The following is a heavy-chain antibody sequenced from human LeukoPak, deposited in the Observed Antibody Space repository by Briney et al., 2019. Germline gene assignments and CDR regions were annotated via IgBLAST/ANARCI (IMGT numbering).Heavy chain of an antibody. CDR1: GFTFSSYA. D-gene: IGHD2-2*01. J-gene: IGHJ4*02. Sequence: GGSLRLSCAASGFTFSSYAMSWVRQAPGKGLEWVSAISGSGGSTYYADSVKGRFTISRDNSKNTLYLQMNSLRTEDTAVYYCAKGWIGYCSSTSCSFDYWGQGTLVTVSS. CDR2: ISGSGGST. CDR3: AKGWIGYCSSTSCSFDY. V-gene: IGHV3-23*01.